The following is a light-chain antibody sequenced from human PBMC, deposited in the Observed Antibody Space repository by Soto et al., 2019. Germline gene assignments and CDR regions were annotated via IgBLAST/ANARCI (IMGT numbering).Light chain of an antibody. CDR2: DNN. V-gene: IGLV1-51*01. J-gene: IGLJ1*01. CDR3: GTWDSSLSAYV. Sequence: QSVLTQPPSVSAAPGQTVTISCSGSSSNIGNNYVSWYQQLPGTAPKLLIYDNNKRPSGIPDRFSGSKSGTSATLGITGLQTGYEADYYCGTWDSSLSAYVIGTGTKLTVL. CDR1: SSNIGNNY.